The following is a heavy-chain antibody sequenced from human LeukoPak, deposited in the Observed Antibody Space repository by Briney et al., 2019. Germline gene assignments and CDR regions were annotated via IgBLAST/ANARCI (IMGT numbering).Heavy chain of an antibody. V-gene: IGHV3-9*01. CDR3: AKDKVVVVPAAKNYYYYYYMDV. CDR2: ISRNSGSI. J-gene: IGHJ6*03. CDR1: GFSFDDYA. D-gene: IGHD2-2*01. Sequence: GRSLRLSCAASGFSFDDYAMHWVRQAPGKGLEWVSGISRNSGSIGYADSVKGRFTISRDNAKNSLYLQMISLRAEDTALYYCAKDKVVVVPAAKNYYYYYYMDVWGKGTTVTVSS.